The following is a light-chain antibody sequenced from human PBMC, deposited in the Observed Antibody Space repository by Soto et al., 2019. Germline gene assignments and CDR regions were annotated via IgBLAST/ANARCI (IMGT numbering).Light chain of an antibody. Sequence: ETVMTQSPATLSVSPGERATLSCRASQGVSSNLAWYQQKPAQAPMLLIYSASTRATGIPARFSGSGSATEFPLTISSLHSEDFAVYYCQQYNNLPPITFGQGTKLEIK. V-gene: IGKV3-15*01. CDR2: SAS. J-gene: IGKJ2*01. CDR3: QQYNNLPPIT. CDR1: QGVSSN.